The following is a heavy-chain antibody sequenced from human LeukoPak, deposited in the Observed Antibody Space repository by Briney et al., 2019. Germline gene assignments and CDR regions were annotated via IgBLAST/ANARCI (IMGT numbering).Heavy chain of an antibody. CDR3: AKGSSGYFVDL. J-gene: IGHJ5*02. Sequence: GGSLRLSCAASGFTFSSYPMSWVRQAPGKGLEWVSAISGSGGSTYYADSVKGRFTISRDNSKDTLFLQMNSLRAEDTALYYCAKGSSGYFVDLWGQGTLVTVSS. V-gene: IGHV3-23*01. CDR1: GFTFSSYP. CDR2: ISGSGGST. D-gene: IGHD3-22*01.